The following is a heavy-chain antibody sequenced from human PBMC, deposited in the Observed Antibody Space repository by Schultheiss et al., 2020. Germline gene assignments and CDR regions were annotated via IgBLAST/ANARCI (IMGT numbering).Heavy chain of an antibody. CDR3: ARAPTQRYCSSTSCWYYYYGMDV. V-gene: IGHV3-13*01. CDR1: GFTFSSYD. D-gene: IGHD2-2*01. J-gene: IGHJ6*02. Sequence: GGSLRLSCAASGFTFSSYDMHWVRQATGKGLEWVSAIGTAGDTYYPGSVKGRFTISRENAKNSLYLQMNSLRAGDTAVYYCARAPTQRYCSSTSCWYYYYGMDVWGQGTTVTVSS. CDR2: IGTAGDT.